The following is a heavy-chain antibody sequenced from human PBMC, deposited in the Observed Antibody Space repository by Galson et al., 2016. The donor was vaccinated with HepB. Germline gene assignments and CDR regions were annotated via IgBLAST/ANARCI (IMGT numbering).Heavy chain of an antibody. J-gene: IGHJ6*02. D-gene: IGHD3-10*01. CDR1: GFIFSSYG. CDR3: AKDLWADYDGSGRDTQKYGMDV. CDR2: MSFDGTNK. V-gene: IGHV3-30*18. Sequence: SLRLSCAASGFIFSSYGMHWVRQAPGKGLEWVSGMSFDGTNKYYAGSVKGRFTISRDKSKNTLYLQMNSLRAEETAVYYCAKDLWADYDGSGRDTQKYGMDVWAKGPRSSSP.